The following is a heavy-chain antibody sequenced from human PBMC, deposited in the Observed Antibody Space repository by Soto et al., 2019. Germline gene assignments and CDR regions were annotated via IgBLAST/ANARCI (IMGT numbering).Heavy chain of an antibody. V-gene: IGHV4-30-2*02. D-gene: IGHD6-13*01. CDR2: IYHSGST. CDR1: GGSISCGGYS. J-gene: IGHJ4*02. CDR3: AGGRYSSID. Sequence: SETLCLTCAVSGGSISCGGYSWSWIRQPPGKGLEWSGYIYHSGSTYYNPSPKTRVAISSDTSKNQSSLKLSSVTAADTAIYYCAGGRYSSIDWGQGTRVTVSS.